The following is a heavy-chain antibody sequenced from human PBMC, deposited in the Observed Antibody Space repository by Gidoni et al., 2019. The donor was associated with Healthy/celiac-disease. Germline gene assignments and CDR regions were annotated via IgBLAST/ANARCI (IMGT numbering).Heavy chain of an antibody. CDR2: INHSGST. CDR3: ARFYYDSSGYDLIDY. V-gene: IGHV4-34*01. J-gene: IGHJ4*02. D-gene: IGHD3-22*01. Sequence: QVQLQQWGAGLLKPSETLSLTCAVNGGSFSGYYWSWIRQPPGKGLEWIGEINHSGSTNYNPSLKSRVTISVDTSKNQFSLKLSSVTAADTAVYYCARFYYDSSGYDLIDYWGQGTLVTVSS. CDR1: GGSFSGYY.